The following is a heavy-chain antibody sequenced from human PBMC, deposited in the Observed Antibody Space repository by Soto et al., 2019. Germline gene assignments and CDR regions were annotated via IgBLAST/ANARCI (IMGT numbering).Heavy chain of an antibody. CDR3: ARRLGIAAAGTSVVYYYYMDV. CDR1: GGSISSSSYY. Sequence: SETLSLTCTVSGGSISSSSYYWGWIRQPPGKGLEWIGSIYYSGSTYYNPSLKSRVTISVDTSKNQFSLKLSSVTAADTAVYYCARRLGIAAAGTSVVYYYYMDVWGKGTTVTVSS. J-gene: IGHJ6*03. D-gene: IGHD6-13*01. CDR2: IYYSGST. V-gene: IGHV4-39*01.